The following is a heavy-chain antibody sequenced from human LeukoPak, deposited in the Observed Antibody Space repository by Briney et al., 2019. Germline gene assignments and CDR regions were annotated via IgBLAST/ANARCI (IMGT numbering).Heavy chain of an antibody. J-gene: IGHJ5*02. V-gene: IGHV1-8*01. D-gene: IGHD1-26*01. Sequence: ASVKVSCKASGYTFTSYDINWVRQATGQGLEWMGWMNPNSGNTGYAQKFQGRVTMTRNTSISTAYMELSSLGSEDTAVYYCARVIRGAPTNWFDPWGQGTLVTVSS. CDR3: ARVIRGAPTNWFDP. CDR1: GYTFTSYD. CDR2: MNPNSGNT.